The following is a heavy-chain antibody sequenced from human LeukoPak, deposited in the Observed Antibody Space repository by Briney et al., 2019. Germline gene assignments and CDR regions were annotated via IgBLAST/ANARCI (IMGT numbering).Heavy chain of an antibody. CDR3: AKDQDMFGTSSYFDY. J-gene: IGHJ4*02. V-gene: IGHV3-23*01. D-gene: IGHD2-15*01. CDR2: ISGRGGIT. Sequence: GGSLRLSCAASGFSFSGYAMSWVRQAPGKGLEWVSGISGRGGITSYADSVKGRFTISRDNSKNTVYLQINSLRAEDTAVYYCAKDQDMFGTSSYFDYWGQGTLVTVSS. CDR1: GFSFSGYA.